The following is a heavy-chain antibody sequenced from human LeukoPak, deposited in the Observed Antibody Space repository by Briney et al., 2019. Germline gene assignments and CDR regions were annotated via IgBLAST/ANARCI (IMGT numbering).Heavy chain of an antibody. Sequence: SETLSLTCTVSGGSISSYYWSWIRQPPGKGLEWIGYIYYSGSTNYNPSLKSRVTISVDTSKNQFSLKLSSVTAADTAVYYCARSTAAWDSSSWTFDYWGQGTLVTVSS. CDR3: ARSTAAWDSSSWTFDY. CDR2: IYYSGST. D-gene: IGHD6-13*01. V-gene: IGHV4-59*08. CDR1: GGSISSYY. J-gene: IGHJ4*02.